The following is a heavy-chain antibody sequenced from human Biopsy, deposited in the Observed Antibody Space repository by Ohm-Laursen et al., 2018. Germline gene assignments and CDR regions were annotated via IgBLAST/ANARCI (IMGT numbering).Heavy chain of an antibody. CDR1: GVSISTYY. J-gene: IGHJ4*02. CDR2: IYYSGST. Sequence: PSQTLSLTCTVSGVSISTYYWSWIRQSPGRGLEWIAYIYYSGSTDYNPSLKSRVTTSLDTSKNQFSLKLTSVTAADTAVYYCARESALAGDFDSWGQGTLVTVSS. CDR3: ARESALAGDFDS. D-gene: IGHD6-19*01. V-gene: IGHV4-59*01.